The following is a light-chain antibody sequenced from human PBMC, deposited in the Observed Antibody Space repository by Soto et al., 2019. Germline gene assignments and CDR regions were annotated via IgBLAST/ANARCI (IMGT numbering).Light chain of an antibody. CDR3: QQRRNWPIT. J-gene: IGKJ5*01. CDR2: DAS. Sequence: EIVLTQSPATLSLSPGESATLSCRASQSVSSYLAWYQQKPGQAPRLLIYDASNRATGIPARFSGSGSGTDFTLSISSLEPEELAVYYCQQRRNWPITFGQGTRLEIK. V-gene: IGKV3-11*01. CDR1: QSVSSY.